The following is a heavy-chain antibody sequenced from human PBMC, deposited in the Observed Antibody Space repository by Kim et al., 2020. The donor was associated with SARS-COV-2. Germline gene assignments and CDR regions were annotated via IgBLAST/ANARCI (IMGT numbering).Heavy chain of an antibody. D-gene: IGHD5-12*01. J-gene: IGHJ4*02. CDR2: IYYSGST. Sequence: SETLSLTCTVSGGSISSYYWSWIRQPPGKGLEWIGYIYYSGSTNYNPSLKSRVTISVDTSKNQFSLKLSSVTAADTAVYYCARDLDSGYDLGFDYWGQGTLVTVSS. CDR1: GGSISSYY. CDR3: ARDLDSGYDLGFDY. V-gene: IGHV4-59*13.